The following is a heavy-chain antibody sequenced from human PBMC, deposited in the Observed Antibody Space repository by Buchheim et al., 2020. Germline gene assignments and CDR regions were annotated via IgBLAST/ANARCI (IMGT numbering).Heavy chain of an antibody. CDR2: IYYSGST. D-gene: IGHD3-22*01. CDR1: VGPISRGGYH. J-gene: IGHJ4*02. V-gene: IGHV4-31*03. Sequence: QVQLQESGPGLVKPSKILSLTCTVSVGPISRGGYHCRWIRQHPGKCLEWIRYIYYSGSTYYNPSLKSRLTISVETSQNQFSLKLSSKTATDTAVYYCASQSYYDDSSGYESYYFDYWGQGTL. CDR3: ASQSYYDDSSGYESYYFDY.